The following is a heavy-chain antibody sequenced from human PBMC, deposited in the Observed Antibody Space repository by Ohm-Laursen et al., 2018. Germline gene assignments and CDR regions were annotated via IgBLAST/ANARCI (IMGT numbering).Heavy chain of an antibody. D-gene: IGHD3-10*01. CDR2: IIPIFGTA. CDR3: ASRSRGAFDI. V-gene: IGHV1-69*13. CDR1: GGTFSSYA. J-gene: IGHJ3*02. Sequence: SVKVSCKASGGTFSSYAISWVRQAPGQGLEWMGGIIPIFGTANYAQRFQGRVTITADESTSTVYMELSSLRSEDTAVYYCASRSRGAFDIWGQGTMVTVSS.